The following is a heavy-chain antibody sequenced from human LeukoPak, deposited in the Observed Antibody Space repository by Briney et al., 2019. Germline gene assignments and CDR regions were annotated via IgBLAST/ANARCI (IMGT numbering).Heavy chain of an antibody. CDR1: GYSITRGYY. CDR2: IYHSANT. CDR3: AGWFGELLPLFAY. V-gene: IGHV4-38-2*02. Sequence: SETLSLTCTVSGYSITRGYYGGWIRQPPGKGLEWIGRIYHSANTYYNPSLKGRVTISVDTSKNQFSLRVSSVSAADTAVYYCAGWFGELLPLFAYWGQGALVTVSS. D-gene: IGHD3-10*01. J-gene: IGHJ4*02.